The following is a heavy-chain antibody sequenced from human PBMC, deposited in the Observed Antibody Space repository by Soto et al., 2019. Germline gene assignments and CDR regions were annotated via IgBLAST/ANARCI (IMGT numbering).Heavy chain of an antibody. J-gene: IGHJ5*02. CDR2: VTGSGSTA. V-gene: IGHV3-23*01. D-gene: IGHD2-8*01. Sequence: QPGGSLRLSCAASGFAFPNYAMTWVRQAPGKGLEWVSAVTGSGSTAFYADSVKGRFTISRDNSNYTLYLQMDSLRAEDTALYFCAKPRVYCTNGVWPAASWGQGVLVTVSS. CDR1: GFAFPNYA. CDR3: AKPRVYCTNGVWPAAS.